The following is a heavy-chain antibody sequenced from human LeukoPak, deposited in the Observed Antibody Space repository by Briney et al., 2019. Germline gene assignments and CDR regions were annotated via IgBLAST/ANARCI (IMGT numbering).Heavy chain of an antibody. CDR3: ARASQYYDSSGRIDY. J-gene: IGHJ4*02. V-gene: IGHV3-21*04. Sequence: PAGSLTLSCAASGFTFSSYSMNWVRQAQGKGLEWGSSISSSSSYIYYADSVKGGFTISRDTDKNSLYLQMTSLRADDTAVYYCARASQYYDSSGRIDYWGQGTLVTVSS. D-gene: IGHD3-22*01. CDR2: ISSSSSYI. CDR1: GFTFSSYS.